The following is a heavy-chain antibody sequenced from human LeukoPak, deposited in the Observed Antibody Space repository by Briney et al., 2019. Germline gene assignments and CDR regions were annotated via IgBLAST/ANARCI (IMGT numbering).Heavy chain of an antibody. Sequence: GASVKVSCKASGGTFSSYAISRVRQAPGQGLEWMGGIIPIFGTANYAQKFQGRVTITADESTSTAYMELSSLRSEDTAVYYCARGSQYQLLSGRYNWFDPWGQGTLVTVSS. J-gene: IGHJ5*02. CDR3: ARGSQYQLLSGRYNWFDP. CDR1: GGTFSSYA. V-gene: IGHV1-69*13. D-gene: IGHD2-2*01. CDR2: IIPIFGTA.